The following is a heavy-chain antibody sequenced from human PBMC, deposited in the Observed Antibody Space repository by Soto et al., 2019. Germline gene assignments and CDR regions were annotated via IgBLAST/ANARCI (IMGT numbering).Heavy chain of an antibody. V-gene: IGHV3-23*01. CDR1: GFTFSSYA. Sequence: PGGSLTLSCAASGFTFSSYAMSWVRQAPGKGLEWVSAISGSGGSTYYADSVKGRFTISRDNSKNTLYLQMSSLRAEDTAVYYCAKDSGRNYYDSSGYAHWGQGTLVTVSS. J-gene: IGHJ4*02. D-gene: IGHD3-22*01. CDR2: ISGSGGST. CDR3: AKDSGRNYYDSSGYAH.